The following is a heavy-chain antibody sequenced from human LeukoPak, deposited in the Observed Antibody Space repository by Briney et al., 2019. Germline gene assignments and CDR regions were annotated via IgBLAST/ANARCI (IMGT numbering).Heavy chain of an antibody. D-gene: IGHD5-18*01. Sequence: GGSLRLSCAASGFSVSTNYMNWVRQAPGKGLEWVSLMYSGNKTSYADSVKGRFTISRDNFKNTFYLQMNSLRTEDTAVYYCARDGGSRGYIYGQGAFDIWGQGTMVTVSS. CDR1: GFSVSTNY. CDR2: MYSGNKT. CDR3: ARDGGSRGYIYGQGAFDI. V-gene: IGHV3-53*01. J-gene: IGHJ3*02.